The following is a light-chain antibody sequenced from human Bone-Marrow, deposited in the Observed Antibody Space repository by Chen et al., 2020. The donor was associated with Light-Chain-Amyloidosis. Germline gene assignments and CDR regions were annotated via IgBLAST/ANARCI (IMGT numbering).Light chain of an antibody. CDR1: SNNDANQG. CDR3: SAWGSGFRVWV. Sequence: QAGLPQPPSVSKGLGQTATPTSAGKSNNDANQGASWLQQHQGQPPKLLAYRNNIRPSGISDRCSSSRSGNTASLTITGLQPDDEADYICSAWGSGFRVWVFGGGTKLTVL. J-gene: IGLJ3*02. CDR2: RNN. V-gene: IGLV10-54*04.